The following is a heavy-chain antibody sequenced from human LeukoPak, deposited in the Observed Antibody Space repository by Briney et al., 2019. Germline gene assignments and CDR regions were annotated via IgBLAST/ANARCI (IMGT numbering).Heavy chain of an antibody. CDR2: IIPIFGTA. V-gene: IGHV1-69*05. CDR1: GYSFTSYW. J-gene: IGHJ4*02. CDR3: ASSGQWLAWRDY. D-gene: IGHD6-19*01. Sequence: KISCKGSGYSFTSYWIGWVRQMPGKGLEWMGRIIPIFGTANYAQKFQGRVTITTDESTSTAYMELSSLRSEDTAVYYCASSGQWLAWRDYWGQGTLVTVSS.